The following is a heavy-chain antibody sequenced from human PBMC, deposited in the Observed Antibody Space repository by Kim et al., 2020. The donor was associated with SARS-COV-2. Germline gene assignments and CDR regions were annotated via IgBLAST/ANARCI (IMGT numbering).Heavy chain of an antibody. CDR1: GYTFTTYW. D-gene: IGHD3-22*01. CDR2: IYPGDSDT. V-gene: IGHV5-51*01. Sequence: GESLKISCKASGYTFTTYWIGWVRQMPGKGLDWIGIIYPGDSDTKYSPSFQGQVTISVDKSISTAFVEWSSLKASYTAMYYCAIQTFYYDSSGVFDIWGQGTMVTVSS. CDR3: AIQTFYYDSSGVFDI. J-gene: IGHJ3*02.